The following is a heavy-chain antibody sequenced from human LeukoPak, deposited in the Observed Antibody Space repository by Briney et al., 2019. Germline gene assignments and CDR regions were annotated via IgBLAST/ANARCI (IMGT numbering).Heavy chain of an antibody. CDR1: GGSISSYY. CDR3: ARGPVHGPWFDP. Sequence: ETLSLTCTVSGGSISSYYWSWIRQPPGKGLEWIGYIYYSGSTNYNPSLKSRVTISVDTSKNQFSLKLSSVTAADTAVYYCARGPVHGPWFDPWGQGTLVTVSS. D-gene: IGHD1-1*01. V-gene: IGHV4-59*12. CDR2: IYYSGST. J-gene: IGHJ5*02.